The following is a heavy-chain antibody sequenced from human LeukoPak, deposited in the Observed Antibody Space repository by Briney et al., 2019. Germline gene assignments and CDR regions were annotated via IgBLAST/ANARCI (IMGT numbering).Heavy chain of an antibody. CDR1: GGSLSSFY. J-gene: IGHJ4*02. Sequence: SETLSLTCTVSGGSLSSFYWSWIRQPPGKGLEWIGYIYYSGSTDYNPSLESRVTISVDTSKNQFSLKLSSVTAADTAVYYCARTILEYYYDSNGRYYFDYWGQGTLVTVSS. V-gene: IGHV4-59*01. D-gene: IGHD3-22*01. CDR3: ARTILEYYYDSNGRYYFDY. CDR2: IYYSGST.